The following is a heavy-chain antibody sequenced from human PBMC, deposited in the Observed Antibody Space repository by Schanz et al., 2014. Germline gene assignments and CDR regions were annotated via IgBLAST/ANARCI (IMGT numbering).Heavy chain of an antibody. V-gene: IGHV7-4-1*02. Sequence: QVHLVQSESELKNPGASVKVSCKTSGYSFSTYAMNWVRQAPGQGLEWMGWINTKTGNPTYAQGFTGRFVFSLATSVSTTHLQITKIKADDTAGYYCARGYCAGTSCPIFDYWGQGTLVTVSS. CDR1: GYSFSTYA. J-gene: IGHJ4*02. CDR2: INTKTGNP. CDR3: ARGYCAGTSCPIFDY. D-gene: IGHD2-2*01.